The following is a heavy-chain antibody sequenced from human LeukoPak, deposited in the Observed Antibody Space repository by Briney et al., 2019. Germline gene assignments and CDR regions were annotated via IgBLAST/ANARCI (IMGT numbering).Heavy chain of an antibody. V-gene: IGHV3-21*01. Sequence: GGSLRLSCAASGFTFSSYSMNWVRQAPGKGLEWVSSISSSSSYIYYADSVKGRFTISRDNAKNSLHLQMNSLRAEDTAVYYCVRGIAAAGTNWFDPWGQGTLVTVSS. J-gene: IGHJ5*02. CDR3: VRGIAAAGTNWFDP. CDR1: GFTFSSYS. CDR2: ISSSSSYI. D-gene: IGHD6-13*01.